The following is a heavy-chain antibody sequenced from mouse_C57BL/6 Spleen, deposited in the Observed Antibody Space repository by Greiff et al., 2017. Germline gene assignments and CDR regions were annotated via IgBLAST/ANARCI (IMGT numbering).Heavy chain of an antibody. J-gene: IGHJ2*01. D-gene: IGHD2-3*01. Sequence: QVQLQQPGAELVKPGASVKLSCKASGYTFTSYWMQWVKQRPGQGLEWIGEIDPSDGYTNYTQKFKGQATLTVDTSSSTAYMQLSSLTSADSAVYYCARKKGYAGYYQYFDYWGQGTTLTVSS. CDR1: GYTFTSYW. CDR2: IDPSDGYT. CDR3: ARKKGYAGYYQYFDY. V-gene: IGHV1-50*01.